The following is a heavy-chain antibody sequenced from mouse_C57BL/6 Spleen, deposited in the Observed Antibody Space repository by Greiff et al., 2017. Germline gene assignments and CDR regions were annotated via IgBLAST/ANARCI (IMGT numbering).Heavy chain of an antibody. CDR3: ERDYYGSSPYYYAMDY. Sequence: QVQLQQPGAELVRPGSSVKLSCKASGYTFTSYWMHWVKQRPIQGLEWIGNIDPSDSETHYNQKFKDKATLTVDKSSSTAYMQLSSLTSEDSAVYYCERDYYGSSPYYYAMDYWGQGTSVTVSS. CDR2: IDPSDSET. D-gene: IGHD1-1*01. CDR1: GYTFTSYW. J-gene: IGHJ4*01. V-gene: IGHV1-52*01.